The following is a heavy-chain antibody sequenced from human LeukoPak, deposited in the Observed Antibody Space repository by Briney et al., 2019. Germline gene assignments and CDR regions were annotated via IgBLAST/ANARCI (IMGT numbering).Heavy chain of an antibody. CDR3: ARAGTFYYGSGSYFLLTWIDP. Sequence: GASVKVSCKTSGYSFTGHYMHWVRQAPGQGLEWMGLINPNSGETNYAKKFQGRVTMTRDTSISTAYMELSRLASDDTAVYYCARAGTFYYGSGSYFLLTWIDPWGQGTLVTVPS. CDR1: GYSFTGHY. V-gene: IGHV1-2*02. J-gene: IGHJ5*02. D-gene: IGHD3-10*01. CDR2: INPNSGET.